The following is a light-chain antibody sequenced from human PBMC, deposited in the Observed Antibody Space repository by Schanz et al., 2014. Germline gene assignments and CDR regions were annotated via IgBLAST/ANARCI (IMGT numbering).Light chain of an antibody. V-gene: IGKV3-15*01. J-gene: IGKJ1*01. CDR3: QQYYSFPRT. CDR2: GAS. Sequence: EIVMTQSPVTLSVSPGERATLSCRASESVSSNLAWYEQKPGQAPRLLVYGASTRATGIPARFSGSGSGTEFTLTISSLQSEDFATYYCQQYYSFPRTFGQGTKVEIK. CDR1: ESVSSN.